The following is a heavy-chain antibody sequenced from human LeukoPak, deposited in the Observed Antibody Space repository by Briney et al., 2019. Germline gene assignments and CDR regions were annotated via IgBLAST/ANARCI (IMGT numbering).Heavy chain of an antibody. CDR3: ARLGFSNSGSYLAPSDY. J-gene: IGHJ4*02. Sequence: SETLSLTCAVFGGSFSSYYWSWIRQPPGKGLEWIGYIYYSGGTNYNPSLKSRVTISVDTSKNQFSLKLSSVTAADTAVYYCARLGFSNSGSYLAPSDYWGQGTLVTVSS. D-gene: IGHD1-26*01. CDR2: IYYSGGT. V-gene: IGHV4-59*08. CDR1: GGSFSSYY.